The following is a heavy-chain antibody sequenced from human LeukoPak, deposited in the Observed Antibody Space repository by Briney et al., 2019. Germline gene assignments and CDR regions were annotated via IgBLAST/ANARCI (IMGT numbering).Heavy chain of an antibody. D-gene: IGHD3-22*01. V-gene: IGHV1-2*02. CDR1: GYTFTGYY. J-gene: IGHJ4*02. Sequence: ASVKVSCKASGYTFTGYYMHWVRQAPGQGLEWMGWINPNSGGTNYAQKFQGRVTMTRDTSTSTVYMELSSLRSEDTAVYYCARDFYYDSSGAVPGNYWGQGTLVTVSS. CDR2: INPNSGGT. CDR3: ARDFYYDSSGAVPGNY.